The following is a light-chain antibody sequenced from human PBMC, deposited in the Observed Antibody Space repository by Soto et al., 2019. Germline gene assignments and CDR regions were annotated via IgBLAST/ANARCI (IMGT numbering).Light chain of an antibody. CDR1: QSVSTKS. CDR3: QQYGSSVLT. V-gene: IGKV3-20*01. J-gene: IGKJ4*01. CDR2: GAS. Sequence: EIVLTQSPDTLSLSPGERATLSCRASQSVSTKSLAWYQQKPGQAPRPLIYGASSRATGTPDRFSGSGSGTDFTLIISRMEPEDFAVYYCQQYGSSVLTFGGGTKVAIK.